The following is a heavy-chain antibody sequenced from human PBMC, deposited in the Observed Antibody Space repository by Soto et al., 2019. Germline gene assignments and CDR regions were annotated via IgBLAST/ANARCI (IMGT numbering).Heavy chain of an antibody. CDR3: ARGGRHSDYYYYYGMDV. CDR1: VYTFTIYY. D-gene: IGHD6-25*01. Sequence: TVSCKAFVYTFTIYYIHWVRQAPGQGLEWMGVINTSGGSPTYAQKFQDRVTMTRDTSTSTVYMELSSLRSEDTAVYYCARGGRHSDYYYYYGMDVWGQGTTVTVSS. J-gene: IGHJ6*02. CDR2: INTSGGSP. V-gene: IGHV1-46*01.